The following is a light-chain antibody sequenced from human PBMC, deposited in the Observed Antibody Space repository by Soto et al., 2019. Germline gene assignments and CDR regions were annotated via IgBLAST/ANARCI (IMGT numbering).Light chain of an antibody. V-gene: IGKV3-20*01. J-gene: IGKJ3*01. CDR2: GAS. CDR1: QSVSSSY. CDR3: QEYGSSPPFT. Sequence: EIVLTQSRGTPSLSPGERGTLSCRASQSVSSSYLAWYQQKPGQAPGLLIYGASSRATGIPDRFSGSGSGTDFTLTISRLEPEAFAVYYCQEYGSSPPFTFGPGTKVDIK.